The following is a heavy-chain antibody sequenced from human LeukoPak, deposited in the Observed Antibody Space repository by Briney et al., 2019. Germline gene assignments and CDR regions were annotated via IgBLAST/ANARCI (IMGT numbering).Heavy chain of an antibody. V-gene: IGHV4-61*02. Sequence: SQTLSLTCTVSGGSISSGSYYWSWIRQPAGKGLEWIGRIYTSGSTNYNPSLKSRVTISVDTSKNQFSLKLSSVTAADTAVYYCASGQWQTFDYWGQGTLVTVSS. CDR1: GGSISSGSYY. CDR2: IYTSGST. D-gene: IGHD6-19*01. J-gene: IGHJ4*02. CDR3: ASGQWQTFDY.